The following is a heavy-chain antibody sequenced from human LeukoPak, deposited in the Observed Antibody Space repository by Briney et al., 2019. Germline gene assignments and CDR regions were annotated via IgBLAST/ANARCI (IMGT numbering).Heavy chain of an antibody. J-gene: IGHJ3*02. CDR1: GFTFSSYG. CDR3: AKDPNGDYIGTFDI. Sequence: GGSLRLSCAASGFTFSSYGMHWVRQAPGKGLEWVAVISYDGSNKYYADSVKGRFTISRDNSKNTLYLQMNSLRAEDTAVYYCAKDPNGDYIGTFDIWGQGTMVTVSS. CDR2: ISYDGSNK. D-gene: IGHD4-17*01. V-gene: IGHV3-30*18.